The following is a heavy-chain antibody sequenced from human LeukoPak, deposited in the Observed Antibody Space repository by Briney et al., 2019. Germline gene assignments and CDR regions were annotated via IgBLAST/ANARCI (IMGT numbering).Heavy chain of an antibody. D-gene: IGHD3-22*01. CDR3: ARGALPAGYDSSGYKSYYYYYGMDV. CDR1: GGSFSGYY. J-gene: IGHJ6*02. V-gene: IGHV4-34*01. CDR2: INHSGST. Sequence: PSETLSLTCAVYGGSFSGYYWSWIRQPPGKGLEWIGEINHSGSTNYNPSLKSRVTISVDTSKNQFSLKLSSVTAADTAVYYCARGALPAGYDSSGYKSYYYYYGMDVWGQGTTVTVSS.